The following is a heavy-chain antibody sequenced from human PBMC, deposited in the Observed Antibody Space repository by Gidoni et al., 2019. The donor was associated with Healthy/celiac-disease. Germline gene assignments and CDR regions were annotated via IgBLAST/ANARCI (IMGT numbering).Heavy chain of an antibody. D-gene: IGHD2-15*01. CDR2: IYHSGGT. J-gene: IGHJ4*02. V-gene: IGHV4-4*02. CDR1: GGSLSSSTW. CDR3: ASLLGYCSGGSCYSVDY. Sequence: QVQLQESGPGLVKPSGTLSLTCAVAGGSLSSSTWWGWVPTPPGKGREWFGEIYHSGGTNFTPSRKSRFTISVDKSKNQFSLKLSSVTAADTAVYYCASLLGYCSGGSCYSVDYWGQGTLVTVSS.